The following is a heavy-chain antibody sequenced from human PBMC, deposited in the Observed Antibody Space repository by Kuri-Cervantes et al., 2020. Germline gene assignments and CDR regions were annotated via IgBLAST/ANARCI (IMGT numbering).Heavy chain of an antibody. Sequence: SETLSLTCTVSGGSISSSSYYWGWIRQPPGKGLEWIGSIYYSGRTYYNPSLKSRVTISADTSKNQFSLKLSSVTAADTAVYYCAISLYCSGGSCYSVPFDYWGQGTLVTVSS. CDR3: AISLYCSGGSCYSVPFDY. V-gene: IGHV4-39*01. CDR1: GGSISSSSYY. CDR2: IYYSGRT. D-gene: IGHD2-15*01. J-gene: IGHJ4*02.